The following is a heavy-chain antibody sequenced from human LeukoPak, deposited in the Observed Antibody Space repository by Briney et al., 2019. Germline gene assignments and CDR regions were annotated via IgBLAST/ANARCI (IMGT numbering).Heavy chain of an antibody. CDR3: ARHYLRQRLAPYNWFDP. Sequence: PSETLSLTCVVYGESFSAYVWGWIRQSPGKGLQWIGEINQSGTTNYNPSLKSRVTISADTSKNQVSLNVTSVTAADTAVYYCARHYLRQRLAPYNWFDPWGQGTRVTVSS. D-gene: IGHD6-25*01. CDR2: INQSGTT. J-gene: IGHJ5*02. CDR1: GESFSAYV. V-gene: IGHV4-34*01.